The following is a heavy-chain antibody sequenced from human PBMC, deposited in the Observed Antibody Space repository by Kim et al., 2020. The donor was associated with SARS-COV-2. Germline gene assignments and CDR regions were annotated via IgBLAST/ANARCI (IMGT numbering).Heavy chain of an antibody. V-gene: IGHV4-59*01. D-gene: IGHD1-26*01. Sequence: SETLSLTCTVSGGSISIYYWSWIRQPPGKGLEWIGYIYDSGSTDYNPSLKSRVTISVDTSKNQFSLKLSSVTATDTAMYYCARDRELGYWGQGTLVTVSS. CDR1: GGSISIYY. CDR2: IYDSGST. CDR3: ARDRELGY. J-gene: IGHJ4*02.